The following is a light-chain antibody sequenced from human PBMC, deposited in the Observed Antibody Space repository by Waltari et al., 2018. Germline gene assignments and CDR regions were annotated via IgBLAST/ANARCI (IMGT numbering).Light chain of an antibody. CDR2: WAS. CDR3: QLFYGSPFT. CDR1: RSAFYSPNNTNS. J-gene: IGKJ4*01. V-gene: IGKV4-1*01. Sequence: IVMTTYPDFLAVSLGEGATIHCKSSRSAFYSPNNTNSLSWYQEKPGQPPKLLIYWASTRESRVPDRFSGSGSGTDFTLTICSLQAEDVALYYCQLFYGSPFTFGGGTKVEIE.